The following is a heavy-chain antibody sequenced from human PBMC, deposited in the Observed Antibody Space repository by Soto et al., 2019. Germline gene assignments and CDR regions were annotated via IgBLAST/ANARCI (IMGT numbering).Heavy chain of an antibody. CDR3: ARGGRFGYCSGGSSHYYGGFDL. CDR2: INHSGST. Sequence: SETLSLTCAVYGGSFSGYYWSWIRQPPGKGLEWIGEINHSGSTNYNPSLKSRVTISVDTSKNQFSLKLSSVTAADTAVYYCARGGRFGYCSGGSSHYYGGFDLWGQGTMVTVSS. V-gene: IGHV4-34*01. J-gene: IGHJ6*02. CDR1: GGSFSGYY. D-gene: IGHD2-15*01.